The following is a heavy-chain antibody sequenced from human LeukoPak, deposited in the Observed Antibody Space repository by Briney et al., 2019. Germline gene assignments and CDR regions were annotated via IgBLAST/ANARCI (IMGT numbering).Heavy chain of an antibody. V-gene: IGHV3-21*01. CDR3: ARGDRDLYCSSTSCYPVL. Sequence: GGSLRLSCVASGFTFSSYSMNWVRQAPGKGLEWVSSISSSSSYIYYADSVKGRFTISRDNAKNSLYLQMSSLRAEDTAVYYCARGDRDLYCSSTSCYPVLGGQGTLVTVSS. CDR2: ISSSSSYI. CDR1: GFTFSSYS. D-gene: IGHD2-2*01. J-gene: IGHJ4*02.